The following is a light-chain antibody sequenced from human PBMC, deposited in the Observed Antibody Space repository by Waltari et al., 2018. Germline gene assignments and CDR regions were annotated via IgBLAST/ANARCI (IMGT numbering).Light chain of an antibody. V-gene: IGLV1-47*01. CDR2: RNT. CDR3: AAWDDSLSGRV. Sequence: QSVLTQPPSMSGTPGQRVTISCSGSNFNIGSNSVYWYQQFPGMAPQHLIYRNTERPSGVPDRFSASKAGASASLAISGLRSEDEADYHCAAWDDSLSGRVFGGGTKLTV. J-gene: IGLJ2*01. CDR1: NFNIGSNS.